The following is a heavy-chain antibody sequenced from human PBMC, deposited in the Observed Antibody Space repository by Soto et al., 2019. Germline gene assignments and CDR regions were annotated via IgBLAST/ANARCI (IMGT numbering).Heavy chain of an antibody. CDR2: IYYSGST. CDR3: ARDQRYYYGSGTYQYGMDV. V-gene: IGHV4-39*06. Sequence: PSETLSLTCTVSGGSISSSSYYWGWIRQPPGKGLEWIGSIYYSGSTYYNPSLKSRVTISLDTSKNQFALKLSSVTAADTAVYYCARDQRYYYGSGTYQYGMDVWGQGTTVTVSS. CDR1: GGSISSSSYY. J-gene: IGHJ6*02. D-gene: IGHD3-10*01.